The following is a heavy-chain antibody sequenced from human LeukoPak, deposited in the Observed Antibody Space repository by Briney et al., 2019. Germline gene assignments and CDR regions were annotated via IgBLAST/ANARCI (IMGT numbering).Heavy chain of an antibody. Sequence: PGGSLRLSCAASGFSFSSYAMNWVRQAPGKGLEWVSSISGSGGSTYYADSVKGRFTISRDNSKNTLSLQMKSLRAEDTAVYNCARGTTSGSWPYYYFDYWAQGTLVTVSS. CDR2: ISGSGGST. D-gene: IGHD1-26*01. CDR3: ARGTTSGSWPYYYFDY. J-gene: IGHJ4*02. V-gene: IGHV3-23*01. CDR1: GFSFSSYA.